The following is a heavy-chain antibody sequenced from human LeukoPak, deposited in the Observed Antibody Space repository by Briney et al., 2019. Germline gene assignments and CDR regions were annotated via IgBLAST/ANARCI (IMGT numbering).Heavy chain of an antibody. Sequence: SQTLSLTCTVSGGSIGSGSYYWSWIRQPAGKGLEWIGRIYTSGSTNYNPSLKSRVTISVDTSKNQFSLKLSSVTAADTAVYYCARESPLGHYFDCWGQGTLVTVSS. CDR2: IYTSGST. J-gene: IGHJ4*02. V-gene: IGHV4-61*02. CDR3: ARESPLGHYFDC. CDR1: GGSIGSGSYY. D-gene: IGHD3-16*01.